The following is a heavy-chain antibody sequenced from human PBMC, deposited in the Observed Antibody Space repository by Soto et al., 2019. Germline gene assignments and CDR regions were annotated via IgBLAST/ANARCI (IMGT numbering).Heavy chain of an antibody. D-gene: IGHD1-1*01. Sequence: QVTLKESGPVLVKPTETLTLTCTVSGFSLSNARMGVSWIRQPPGRALEWLAHIFSNDAKSYSTSLKSRLTISKHTSKSQVVLTMTNMDPADTAPYSCPRSPPPPPRPKPHWFFDLWGRGTLVTVSS. CDR1: GFSLSNARMG. V-gene: IGHV2-26*01. J-gene: IGHJ2*01. CDR2: IFSNDAK. CDR3: PRSPPPPPRPKPHWFFDL.